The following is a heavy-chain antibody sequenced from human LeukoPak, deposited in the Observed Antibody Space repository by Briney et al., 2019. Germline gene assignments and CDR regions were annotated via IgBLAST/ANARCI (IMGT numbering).Heavy chain of an antibody. CDR1: GGSITGYS. CDR3: ARRIQLWSYWHFDL. J-gene: IGHJ2*01. Sequence: SETLSLTCSVSGGSITGYSRGWVRQPPGKGLECIGYMFDRGSPNLHPSLQNRVSTSVDTSKNEFSLRLTSVTAADTAVYYCARRIQLWSYWHFDLWGRGTLVTVSS. CDR2: MFDRGSP. D-gene: IGHD5-18*01. V-gene: IGHV4-4*09.